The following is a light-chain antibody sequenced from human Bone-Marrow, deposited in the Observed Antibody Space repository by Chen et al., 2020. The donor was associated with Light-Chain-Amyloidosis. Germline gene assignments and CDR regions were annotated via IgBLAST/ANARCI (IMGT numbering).Light chain of an antibody. CDR3: QVWDRSSDRPV. CDR1: NIGSTS. CDR2: DDS. J-gene: IGLJ3*02. Sequence: SYVLTQPSSVSVAPGQTATIACGGNNIGSTSVHWYQQTPGQAPLLVVYDDSDRPSGIPARLSGCNAGNAATLTSSRVEAGDEADYYCQVWDRSSDRPVFGGGTKLTVL. V-gene: IGLV3-21*02.